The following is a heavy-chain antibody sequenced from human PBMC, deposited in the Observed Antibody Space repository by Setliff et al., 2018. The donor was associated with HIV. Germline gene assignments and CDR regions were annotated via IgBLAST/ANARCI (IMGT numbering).Heavy chain of an antibody. Sequence: SETLSLTCTVSGGSISSGSYYWTWIRQPAGKGLEWIGRIYTSGSTKYNPSLKSRVTISLDRPKNQFSLNLTSVTAADSAIYYCAKVSLGLPMVWGQGTKVTVSS. CDR2: IYTSGST. CDR3: AKVSLGLPMV. CDR1: GGSISSGSYY. V-gene: IGHV4-61*02. D-gene: IGHD2-2*01. J-gene: IGHJ3*01.